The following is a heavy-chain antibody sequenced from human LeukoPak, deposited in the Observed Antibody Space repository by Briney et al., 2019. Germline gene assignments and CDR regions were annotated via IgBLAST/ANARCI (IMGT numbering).Heavy chain of an antibody. CDR1: GSTSSRNF. J-gene: IGHJ4*02. CDR2: IDQDGSEK. CDR3: ASGAGWESGY. Sequence: GGSLRLSCAVSGSTSSRNFMSWVRQTPEKGLEWVANIDQDGSEKNYVDSVKGRFTISRDNAKNALFLQMNSLRAEDTAIYYCASGAGWESGYWGQGTLVTVSS. D-gene: IGHD1-26*01. V-gene: IGHV3-7*01.